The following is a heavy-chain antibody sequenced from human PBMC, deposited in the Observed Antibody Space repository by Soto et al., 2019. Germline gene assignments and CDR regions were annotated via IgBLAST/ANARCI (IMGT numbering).Heavy chain of an antibody. CDR3: AKERRDY. CDR2: ISYDGSNK. V-gene: IGHV3-30*18. J-gene: IGHJ4*02. Sequence: HPGGSLRLSCAASGFTFSSYGMHWVRQAPGKGLEWVAVISYDGSNKYYADSVKGRFTISRDNSKNTLYLQMNSLRAEDTAVYYCAKERRDYWGQGTLVTVSS. CDR1: GFTFSSYG.